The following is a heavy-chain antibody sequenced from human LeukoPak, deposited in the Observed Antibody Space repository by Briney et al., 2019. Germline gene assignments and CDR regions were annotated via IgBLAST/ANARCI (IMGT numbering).Heavy chain of an antibody. D-gene: IGHD2-2*01. V-gene: IGHV1-2*02. J-gene: IGHJ4*02. Sequence: ASVKVSCKASGYTFTGYYRHWVRQAPAQGLELIGWINPNSGGTNYAQKVHVRGTITRDTSISRAYKELSRLRSDDTAVDYCARGNIVVVPAAIGSSTESDWGQGTLVTVSS. CDR1: GYTFTGYY. CDR3: ARGNIVVVPAAIGSSTESD. CDR2: INPNSGGT.